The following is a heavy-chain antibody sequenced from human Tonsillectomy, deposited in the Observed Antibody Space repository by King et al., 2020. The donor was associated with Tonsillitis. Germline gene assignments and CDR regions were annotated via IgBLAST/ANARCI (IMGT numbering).Heavy chain of an antibody. CDR3: ARVVGDASVYYPVCDH. V-gene: IGHV3-11*01. CDR2: ITGGGTS. Sequence: VQLVESGGGLVKAGESLRLSCAASGFTFSDHYMTWIRQAPGKGLEWVSLITGGGTSYYADSVKGRFIISRDSAEKSLFLQMNSLRAEDTAVYYCARVVGDASVYYPVCDHGGQGTLVSVSS. CDR1: GFTFSDHY. D-gene: IGHD3-22*01. J-gene: IGHJ4*02.